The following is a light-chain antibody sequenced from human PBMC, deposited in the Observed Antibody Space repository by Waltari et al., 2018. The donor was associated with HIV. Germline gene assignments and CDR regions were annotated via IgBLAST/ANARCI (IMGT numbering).Light chain of an antibody. J-gene: IGKJ2*01. Sequence: DIQMTQTPSTVSAYVGDRVPITFRASQDLARWLAWYQQKPGEAPKLLIYAASSLHSGVPSRFSGNGSGTDFTLTISSLQPADSAIYYCQQSKTFPLDFGQGTKVEI. CDR2: AAS. CDR3: QQSKTFPLD. CDR1: QDLARW. V-gene: IGKV1-12*01.